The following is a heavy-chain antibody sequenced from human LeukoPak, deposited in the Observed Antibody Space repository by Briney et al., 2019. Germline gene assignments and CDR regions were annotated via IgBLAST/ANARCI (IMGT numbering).Heavy chain of an antibody. CDR1: GFTFSSYA. CDR2: ISGSGGST. D-gene: IGHD6-13*01. J-gene: IGHJ5*02. V-gene: IGHV3-23*01. CDR3: AKYSSSWYERDWFDP. Sequence: GGSLRLSCAASGFTFSSYAMSWVRQAPGKGLEWVSAISGSGGSTYYADSVKGRFAISRDNSKNTYLQMNSLRAEDTAVYYCAKYSSSWYERDWFDPWGQGTLVTVSS.